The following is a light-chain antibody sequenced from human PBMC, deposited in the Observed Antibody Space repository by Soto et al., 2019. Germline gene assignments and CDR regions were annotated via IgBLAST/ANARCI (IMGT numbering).Light chain of an antibody. V-gene: IGLV2-14*01. Sequence: QSVLTQPASVSGSPGQSITISCTGTSSDVGGYNYVSWYQQHPGKAPKLMIYEVSKRPSGVSNRFSGSKSYNTASLTISGLQAEDEADYYCSSHTSSNTIVFAPGTKVTVL. CDR1: SSDVGGYNY. CDR3: SSHTSSNTIV. CDR2: EVS. J-gene: IGLJ1*01.